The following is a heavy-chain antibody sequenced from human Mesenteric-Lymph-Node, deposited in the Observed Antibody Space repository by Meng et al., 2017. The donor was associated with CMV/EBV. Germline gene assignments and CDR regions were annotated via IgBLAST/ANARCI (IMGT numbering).Heavy chain of an antibody. CDR2: IYYSGST. CDR3: ARHNYCSGGNCYWFDP. J-gene: IGHJ5*02. V-gene: IGHV4-39*01. Sequence: SISTNNYYWGWIRQPPGKGLEWIGSIYYSGSTYYNPSLKSRVTISVDTSKNQFSLKLNSVTAADTALYNCARHNYCSGGNCYWFDPWGQGTLVTVSS. D-gene: IGHD2-15*01. CDR1: SISTNNYY.